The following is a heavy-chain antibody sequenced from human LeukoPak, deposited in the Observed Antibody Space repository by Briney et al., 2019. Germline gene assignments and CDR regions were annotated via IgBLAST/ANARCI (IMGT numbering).Heavy chain of an antibody. CDR1: GFTFSSYA. CDR2: ISSNGGST. V-gene: IGHV3-64*01. Sequence: GGSLRLSCAASGFTFSSYAMHWVRQAPGKGLEYVSAISSNGGSTYYANSVKGRFTISRDNSKNTLYLQMGSLRAEDMAVYYCARDLRSSGWYGDYYYYGMDVWGQGTTVTVSS. CDR3: ARDLRSSGWYGDYYYYGMDV. J-gene: IGHJ6*02. D-gene: IGHD6-19*01.